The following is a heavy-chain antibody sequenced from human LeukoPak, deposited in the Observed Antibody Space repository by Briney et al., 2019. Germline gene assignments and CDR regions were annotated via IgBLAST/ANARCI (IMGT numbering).Heavy chain of an antibody. CDR1: GFTFSSYA. J-gene: IGHJ4*02. D-gene: IGHD1-1*01. CDR3: ARRENCLDY. CDR2: VSYDGSNK. Sequence: GGSLRLSCAASGFTFSSYAMHWVRQAPGKGLEWVAVVSYDGSNKYYADSVKGRFTISRDNSENTLYLQMNSLRAEDTAVYYCARRENCLDYWAREPWSPSPQ. V-gene: IGHV3-30-3*01.